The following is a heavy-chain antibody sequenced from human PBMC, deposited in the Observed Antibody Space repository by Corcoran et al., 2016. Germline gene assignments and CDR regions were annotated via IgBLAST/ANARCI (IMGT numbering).Heavy chain of an antibody. V-gene: IGHV3-15*01. CDR2: IKTKTDGGTI. CDR3: TTLNMILVHPDY. Sequence: EVQLVESGGGLVKPGGSLRLSCAASGFTLSNAWMSWVRQAPGKGLEWVGRIKTKTDGGTIDYAAPVKGRFTISRDDSKNTLDLQMNSLRTEDTALYYCTTLNMILVHPDYWGPGTLVTVSS. D-gene: IGHD3-22*01. J-gene: IGHJ4*02. CDR1: GFTLSNAW.